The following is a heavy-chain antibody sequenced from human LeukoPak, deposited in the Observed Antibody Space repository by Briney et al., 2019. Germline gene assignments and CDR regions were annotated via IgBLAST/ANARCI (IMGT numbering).Heavy chain of an antibody. CDR2: IYHSGST. J-gene: IGHJ3*02. Sequence: SETLSLTCAVYGGSFSGYYWSWIRQPPGKGLEWIGSIYHSGSTYYNPSLKSRVTISVDTSKNQFSLKLSSVTAADTAVYYCASGGDAFDIWGQGTMVTVSS. V-gene: IGHV4-34*01. CDR1: GGSFSGYY. CDR3: ASGGDAFDI.